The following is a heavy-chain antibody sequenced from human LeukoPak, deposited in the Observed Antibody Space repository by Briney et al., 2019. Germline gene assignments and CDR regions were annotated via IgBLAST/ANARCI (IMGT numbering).Heavy chain of an antibody. CDR3: ARDRGDFWSGQTYYFDC. Sequence: GGSLRLSCAASGFNFSSYGMNWVRQAPGNGLEWVSSISGSSSYIYYADSVKGRFTISRDNAKSSLYLQMNSLRAEDTAVYYCARDRGDFWSGQTYYFDCWGHGTLVTVSS. D-gene: IGHD3-3*01. V-gene: IGHV3-21*01. CDR2: ISGSSSYI. J-gene: IGHJ4*01. CDR1: GFNFSSYG.